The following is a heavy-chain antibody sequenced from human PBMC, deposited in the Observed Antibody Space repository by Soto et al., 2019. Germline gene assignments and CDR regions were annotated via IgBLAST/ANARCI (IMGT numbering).Heavy chain of an antibody. CDR3: ARQGYSNPHTIIDY. CDR2: IKQDGSEK. V-gene: IGHV3-7*01. J-gene: IGHJ4*02. Sequence: GGSLRLSCAASGFTFSSYWMSWVRQAPGKGLEWVANIKQDGSEKYYVDSVKGRFTISRDNAKNSLYLQMNSLRAEDTAVYYCARQGYSNPHTIIDYPGQGTLVTVAS. D-gene: IGHD4-4*01. CDR1: GFTFSSYW.